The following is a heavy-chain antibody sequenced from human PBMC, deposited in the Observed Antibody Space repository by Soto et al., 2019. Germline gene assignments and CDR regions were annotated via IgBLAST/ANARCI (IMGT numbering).Heavy chain of an antibody. CDR1: GYTFTSYG. J-gene: IGHJ6*02. Sequence: ASVKVSCKASGYTFTSYGISWVRQAPGQGLEWMGWISAYNGNTNYAQKLQGRVTMTTDTSTSTAYMELRSLRSDDTAVYYCARDFGYCSGGSCYPPYYYYYGMDVWGQGTTVIVSS. D-gene: IGHD2-15*01. V-gene: IGHV1-18*01. CDR2: ISAYNGNT. CDR3: ARDFGYCSGGSCYPPYYYYYGMDV.